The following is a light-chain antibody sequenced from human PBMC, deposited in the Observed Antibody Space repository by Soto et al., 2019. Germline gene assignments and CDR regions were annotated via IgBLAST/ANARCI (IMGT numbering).Light chain of an antibody. J-gene: IGKJ2*01. CDR2: AAS. Sequence: EIVLMQSPGTLSLSPGERATLSCRASQTMTRAYVAWYQQKPGRAPRLLIYAASYRATGITDKFSGSGSGTAFSLTITSLEPEDSAVYYCHQYHSPPPTFGQGTKVEIK. V-gene: IGKV3-20*01. CDR3: HQYHSPPPT. CDR1: QTMTRAY.